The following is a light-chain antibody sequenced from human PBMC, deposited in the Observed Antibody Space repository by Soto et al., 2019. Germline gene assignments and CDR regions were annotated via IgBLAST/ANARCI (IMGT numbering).Light chain of an antibody. V-gene: IGKV3-20*01. J-gene: IGKJ1*01. Sequence: EIVLTQSPGTLSLSPGERVTLSCRASQSVVSSYLAWYQQKPGQAPRLLIYDASSRATGIPDRFSGSGSGTEFTLIISRLEPEDFAVYYCQQYSSLWTFGQGTKVEIK. CDR3: QQYSSLWT. CDR2: DAS. CDR1: QSVVSSY.